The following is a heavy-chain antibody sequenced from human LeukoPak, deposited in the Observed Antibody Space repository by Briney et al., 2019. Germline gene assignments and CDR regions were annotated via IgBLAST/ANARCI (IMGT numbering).Heavy chain of an antibody. CDR2: ISGSGGST. CDR1: GFTFSSFA. Sequence: PGGSLRLSCPASGFTFSSFAMSWVRQAPGKWLEWVSAISGSGGSTYYADSVKGRFTISRDNSKNTLYLQMNSLRAEDTAVYYCAKRGGLPPLDYYYYYMDVWGKGTTVTVS. CDR3: AKRGGLPPLDYYYYYMDV. J-gene: IGHJ6*03. V-gene: IGHV3-23*01. D-gene: IGHD2-21*02.